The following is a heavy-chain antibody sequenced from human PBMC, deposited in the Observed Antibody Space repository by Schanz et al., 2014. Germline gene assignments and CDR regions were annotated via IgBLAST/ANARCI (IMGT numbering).Heavy chain of an antibody. CDR2: IGNGGVTI. D-gene: IGHD6-19*01. V-gene: IGHV3-11*01. CDR1: GFPFSDYF. CDR3: AASSGWHPSTDY. J-gene: IGHJ4*02. Sequence: VQLMESGGGLVKPGGSLRLSCTASGFPFSDYFMAWIRQPPGRGLEWVSYIGNGGVTIYYADSVKGRFTISRDNSKNSLYLQMNSLRAEDTAVYYCAASSGWHPSTDYWGQGTLVTVSS.